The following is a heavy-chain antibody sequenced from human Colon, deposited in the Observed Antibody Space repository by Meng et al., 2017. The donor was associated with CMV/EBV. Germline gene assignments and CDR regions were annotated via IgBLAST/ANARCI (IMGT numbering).Heavy chain of an antibody. V-gene: IGHV4-39*07. CDR3: ARGGRRRNSDGRGYSLIWFDP. Sequence: SETLSLTCTVSGASVSSTSYYWGWIRQPPGKGLEWLGSISYSGTTYYNPSLKSRLTISRDTSRNQFSLSLSSVTAADTAVYYCARGGRRRNSDGRGYSLIWFDPWGQGTLVTVSS. J-gene: IGHJ5*02. CDR1: GASVSSTSYY. CDR2: ISYSGTT. D-gene: IGHD3-22*01.